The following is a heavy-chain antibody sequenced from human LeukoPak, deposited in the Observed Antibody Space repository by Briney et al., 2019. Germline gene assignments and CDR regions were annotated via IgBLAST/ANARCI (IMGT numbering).Heavy chain of an antibody. CDR2: LSAHIGDT. CDR1: GYSFTTFG. J-gene: IGHJ6*03. Sequence: ASVKVSCKASGYSFTTFGITWVRQAPGQGLEWMAWLSAHIGDTNYSQKFQGRVTVTSDTSTSTAYMELRSLKSDDTAVYFCARVAFSKYHYYMDVWGKGTSVTVSS. D-gene: IGHD4-11*01. CDR3: ARVAFSKYHYYMDV. V-gene: IGHV1-18*01.